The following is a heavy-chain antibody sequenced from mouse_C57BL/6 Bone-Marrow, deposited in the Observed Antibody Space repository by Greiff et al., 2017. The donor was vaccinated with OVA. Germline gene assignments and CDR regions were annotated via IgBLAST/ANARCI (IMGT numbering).Heavy chain of an antibody. V-gene: IGHV5-4*01. CDR2: ISDGGSYT. CDR1: GFTFSSYA. J-gene: IGHJ3*01. CDR3: ASAYYSNRGFAY. Sequence: EVQLVESGGGLVKPGGSLKLSCAASGFTFSSYAMSWVRQTPEKRLEWVATISDGGSYTYYPDNVKGRFTISRDNAKNNLYLQMSHLKSEDTAMYYCASAYYSNRGFAYWGQGTLVTVSA. D-gene: IGHD2-5*01.